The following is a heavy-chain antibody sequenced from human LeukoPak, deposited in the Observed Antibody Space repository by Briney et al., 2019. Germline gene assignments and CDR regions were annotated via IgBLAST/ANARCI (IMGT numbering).Heavy chain of an antibody. CDR1: GFTFSNAW. CDR3: ARDGYKDRYFDY. D-gene: IGHD5-24*01. CDR2: IKSKTDGGTT. V-gene: IGHV3-15*01. Sequence: GGSLRLSCAASGFTFSNAWMSWVRQAPGKGLEWVGRIKSKTDGGTTDYAAPVKGRFTISRDDSKNTLYLQMNSLRAEDTAVYYCARDGYKDRYFDYWGQGTLVTVSS. J-gene: IGHJ4*02.